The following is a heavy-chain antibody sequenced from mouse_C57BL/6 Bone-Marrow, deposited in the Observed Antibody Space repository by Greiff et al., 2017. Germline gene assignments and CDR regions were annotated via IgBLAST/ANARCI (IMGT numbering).Heavy chain of an antibody. D-gene: IGHD2-2*01. Sequence: QVQLKQSGAELVRPGASVKLSCKASGYTFTDYYINWVKQRPGQGLEWIARIYPGSGNTYYNEKFKGKATLTAEKSSSTAYMQLSSLTSEDSAVYFCATYGYALAMDYWGQGTSVTVSS. V-gene: IGHV1-76*01. CDR1: GYTFTDYY. CDR3: ATYGYALAMDY. CDR2: IYPGSGNT. J-gene: IGHJ4*01.